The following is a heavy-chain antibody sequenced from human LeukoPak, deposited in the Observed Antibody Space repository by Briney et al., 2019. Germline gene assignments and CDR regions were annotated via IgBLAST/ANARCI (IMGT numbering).Heavy chain of an antibody. J-gene: IGHJ4*02. CDR2: VSGSGAST. D-gene: IGHD1-26*01. CDR1: GFTFSSYW. Sequence: GGSLSLSCAASGFTFSSYWMHWVRQAPGKGLEWVSSVSGSGASTYYTDSVKGRFTISRDNSKNMVFLQMNSLRAEDTAIYHCAKDQSRVGASTPFDYCGQGIVVIVSS. V-gene: IGHV3-23*01. CDR3: AKDQSRVGASTPFDY.